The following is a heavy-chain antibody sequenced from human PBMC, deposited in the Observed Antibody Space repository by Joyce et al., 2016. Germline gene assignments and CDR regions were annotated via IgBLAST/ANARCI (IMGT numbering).Heavy chain of an antibody. D-gene: IGHD6-25*01. J-gene: IGHJ5*01. CDR1: GYTFTGHY. CDR3: ARALEQRWDP. V-gene: IGHV1-2*02. CDR2: INANGGVR. Sequence: QVQLVQSGAEVKKPGASVKVSCKASGYTFTGHYIHWVRQAPGQGLEWMGWINANGGVRRYAQKFGGRVTMTRDTSMNRAYMELSGLKADDMAVYFCARALEQRWDPWGQGTLVTVSS.